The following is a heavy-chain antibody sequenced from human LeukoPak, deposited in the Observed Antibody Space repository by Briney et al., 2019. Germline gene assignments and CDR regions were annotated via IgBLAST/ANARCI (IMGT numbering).Heavy chain of an antibody. D-gene: IGHD6-13*01. J-gene: IGHJ4*02. CDR2: ISSSGSTI. V-gene: IGHV3-48*03. CDR1: GFTFSSYE. CDR3: ARAAVNEVN. Sequence: GGSLRLPCAASGFTFSSYEMNWVRQAPGKGLERVSYISSSGSTIYYADSVKGRFTISRDNAKNSLYLQMNSLRAEDTAVYYCARAAVNEVNWGQGTLVTVSS.